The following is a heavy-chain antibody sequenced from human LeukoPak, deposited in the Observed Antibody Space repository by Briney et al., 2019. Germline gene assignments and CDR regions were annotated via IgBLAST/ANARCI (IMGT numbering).Heavy chain of an antibody. V-gene: IGHV4-59*01. Sequence: SETLSLTCTVSGGSISSYYWSWIRQPPGKGLEWIGYIYYSGSTNYNPSLKSRVTISVDTSKNQFSLKLSSVTAADTAVYYCARHLGAAAGRGNPYYFDYWGQGTLVTVSS. J-gene: IGHJ4*02. D-gene: IGHD6-13*01. CDR1: GGSISSYY. CDR2: IYYSGST. CDR3: ARHLGAAAGRGNPYYFDY.